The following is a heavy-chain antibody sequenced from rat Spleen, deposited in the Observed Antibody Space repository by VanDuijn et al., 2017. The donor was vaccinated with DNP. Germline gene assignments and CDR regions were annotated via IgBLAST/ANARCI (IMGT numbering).Heavy chain of an antibody. CDR3: VRWNSGHFDY. CDR2: ISYEGSST. J-gene: IGHJ2*01. Sequence: EVQLVESGGGLVQPGKSLKLSCVASGFTFSNYWMFWVRQAPKKGLEWVASISYEGSSTYYGDSVKGRFTISRDNAKSTLYLQMNSLRSEDTATYYCVRWNSGHFDYWGQGVMVTVSS. V-gene: IGHV5-22*01. D-gene: IGHD4-3*01. CDR1: GFTFSNYW.